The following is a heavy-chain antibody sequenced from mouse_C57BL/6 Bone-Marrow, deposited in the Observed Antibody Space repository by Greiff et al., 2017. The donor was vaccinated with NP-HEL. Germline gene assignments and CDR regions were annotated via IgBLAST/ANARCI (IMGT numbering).Heavy chain of an antibody. CDR3: ARGDYGSSRFGYAMDY. D-gene: IGHD1-1*01. CDR2: IYPGDGDT. Sequence: QVQLQQSGAELVKPGASVKISCKASGYAFSSYWMNWVKERPGKGLGWIGQIYPGDGDTKYNGKFKGKATLTADKSSSTAYMQVSSLTSEDSAVYFCARGDYGSSRFGYAMDYWGQGTSVTVSS. J-gene: IGHJ4*01. CDR1: GYAFSSYW. V-gene: IGHV1-80*01.